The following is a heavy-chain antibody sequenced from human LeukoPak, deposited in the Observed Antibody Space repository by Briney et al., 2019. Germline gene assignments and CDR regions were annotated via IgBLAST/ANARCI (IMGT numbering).Heavy chain of an antibody. Sequence: GASVKVSCKASGYTFTSYDINWVRQATGQGLEWMGWMNPNSGNTGYAQKFQGRVTMTRNTSISTAYMELSSLRSEDTAVYYCARARATYYYGSGSYNYWGQGTLVTVSS. V-gene: IGHV1-8*01. CDR2: MNPNSGNT. CDR3: ARARATYYYGSGSYNY. CDR1: GYTFTSYD. J-gene: IGHJ4*02. D-gene: IGHD3-10*01.